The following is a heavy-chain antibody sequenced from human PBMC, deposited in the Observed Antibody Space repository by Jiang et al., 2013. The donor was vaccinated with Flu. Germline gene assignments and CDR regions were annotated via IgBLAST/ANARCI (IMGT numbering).Heavy chain of an antibody. CDR2: INHSGST. J-gene: IGHJ4*02. Sequence: LLKPSETLSLTCAVYGGSFSGYYWSWIRQPPGKGLEWIGEINHSGSTNYNPSLKSRVTISVDTSKNQFSLKLSSVTAADTAVYYCARVRDSSGWDDNFDYWGQGTLVTVSS. D-gene: IGHD6-19*01. CDR3: ARVRDSSGWDDNFDY. V-gene: IGHV4-34*01. CDR1: GGSFSGYY.